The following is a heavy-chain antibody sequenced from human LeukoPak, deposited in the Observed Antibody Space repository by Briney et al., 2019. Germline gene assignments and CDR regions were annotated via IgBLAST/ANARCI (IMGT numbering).Heavy chain of an antibody. CDR3: ARVFYDILTGPDDYFDY. Sequence: PSETLSLTCTVSGGSISSYYWSWIRQPPGKGLEWIGYIYYSGSTNYNPSLKSRVTISVDTSKSQFSLKLSSVTAADTAVYYCARVFYDILTGPDDYFDYWGQGTLVTVSS. D-gene: IGHD3-9*01. V-gene: IGHV4-59*01. J-gene: IGHJ4*02. CDR1: GGSISSYY. CDR2: IYYSGST.